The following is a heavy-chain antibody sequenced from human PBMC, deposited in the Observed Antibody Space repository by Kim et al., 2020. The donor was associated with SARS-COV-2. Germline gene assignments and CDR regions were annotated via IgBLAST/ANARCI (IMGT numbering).Heavy chain of an antibody. CDR2: T. D-gene: IGHD1-26*01. CDR3: ARDGIVGVPDY. Sequence: TSYAQKFQGRVTMTRDTSTSTVYMELSSLRSEDTAVYYCARDGIVGVPDYWGQGTLVTVSS. V-gene: IGHV1-46*01. J-gene: IGHJ4*02.